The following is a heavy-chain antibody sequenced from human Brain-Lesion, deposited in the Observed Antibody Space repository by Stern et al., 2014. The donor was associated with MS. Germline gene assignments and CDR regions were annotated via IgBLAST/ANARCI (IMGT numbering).Heavy chain of an antibody. D-gene: IGHD2-2*01. CDR2: IFNSGST. V-gene: IGHV4-61*02. CDR1: GGSISSGGFY. CDR3: ARGRVVPGFQYYATDV. Sequence: VQLVQSGPGLVKPSQTLSLSCTVSGGSISSGGFYWSWIRQHAGKGLEWIGRIFNSGSTSYHPSLKSRVPISIDTSKNQFSLRRNSMTAADTAVYYCARGRVVPGFQYYATDVWGQGTTVIVSS. J-gene: IGHJ6*02.